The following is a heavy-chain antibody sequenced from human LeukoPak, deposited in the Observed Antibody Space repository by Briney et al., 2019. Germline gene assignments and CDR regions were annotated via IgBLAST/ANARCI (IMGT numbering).Heavy chain of an antibody. V-gene: IGHV1-2*04. CDR2: INPNSGGT. Sequence: GASVKVSCKASGYTFTGYYMHWVRQAPGQGLEWMGWINPNSGGTNYAQKFQGWVTMTRDTSISTAYMELSRLRSDDTAVYYCARERSSGYYQFDYWGQGTLVTVSS. J-gene: IGHJ4*02. D-gene: IGHD3-22*01. CDR1: GYTFTGYY. CDR3: ARERSSGYYQFDY.